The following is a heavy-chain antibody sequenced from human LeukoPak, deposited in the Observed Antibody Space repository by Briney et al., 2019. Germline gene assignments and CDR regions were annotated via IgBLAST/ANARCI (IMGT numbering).Heavy chain of an antibody. CDR3: ARHLVATSYYYYYGMDV. V-gene: IGHV3-33*01. CDR1: GFTFSSYG. D-gene: IGHD5-12*01. CDR2: IWYDGSNK. Sequence: GGSLRLSCAASGFTFSSYGMHWVRQAPGKGLEWVAVIWYDGSNKYYADSVKGRFTISRDNSKNTLYLQMNSLRAEDTAVYYCARHLVATSYYYYYGMDVWGQGTTVTVSS. J-gene: IGHJ6*02.